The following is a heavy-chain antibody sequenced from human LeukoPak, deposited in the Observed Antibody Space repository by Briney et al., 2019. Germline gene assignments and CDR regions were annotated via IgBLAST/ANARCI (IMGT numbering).Heavy chain of an antibody. CDR3: ARIAGHTQVRARDSWFDP. V-gene: IGHV1-2*02. CDR1: GYTFTGYY. CDR2: INPKNGDT. D-gene: IGHD3-10*01. J-gene: IGHJ5*02. Sequence: ASVKVSCKASGYTFTGYYIHWVRQAPGQGPEWMGWINPKNGDTNYAQKFQTRVTMTRDTSISTAYMELRRLRSDDTAVFYCARIAGHTQVRARDSWFDPWGQGTLVTVSP.